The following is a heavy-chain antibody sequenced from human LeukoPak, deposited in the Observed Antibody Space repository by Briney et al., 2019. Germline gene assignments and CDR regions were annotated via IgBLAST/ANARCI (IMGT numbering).Heavy chain of an antibody. Sequence: PGGSLRLSCTVSGFAFSGYAMSWVRQASGKGPEWVSSIGARGDVTYSADSVKGRFTISRDNSKRTLFLQMNSLRAEDTAVYYCAKVHYTASFPGSFPGRNYFDSWGQGSLATVSP. J-gene: IGHJ4*02. CDR1: GFAFSGYA. CDR3: AKVHYTASFPGSFPGRNYFDS. V-gene: IGHV3-23*01. CDR2: IGARGDVT. D-gene: IGHD1-26*01.